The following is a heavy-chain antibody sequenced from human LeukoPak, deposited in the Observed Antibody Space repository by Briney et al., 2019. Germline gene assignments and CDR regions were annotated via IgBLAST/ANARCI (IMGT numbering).Heavy chain of an antibody. D-gene: IGHD3-22*01. J-gene: IGHJ4*02. CDR2: ISSDGNT. V-gene: IGHV3-66*04. Sequence: PGGSLILSCAASGLTVSSNYMTWVRQAPGKGLEWVSHISSDGNTNHADSVKGRFTISRDSSKNTLYLQMNSLRVEDTAVYYCARLPYDSSGYGFSDYWGQGTLVTVSS. CDR1: GLTVSSNY. CDR3: ARLPYDSSGYGFSDY.